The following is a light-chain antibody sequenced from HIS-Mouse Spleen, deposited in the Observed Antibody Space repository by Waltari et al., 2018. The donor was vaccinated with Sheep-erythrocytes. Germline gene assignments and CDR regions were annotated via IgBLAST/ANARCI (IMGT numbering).Light chain of an antibody. Sequence: QSAQTQTPSASGSPRQSVPLSRTGTSSDVRGYNYTSWDQPHPGNAPKPMIYEVSRRPSGVPVRFSGSKSSNTASLTVSGLQSEDEAVYYCSPYPGRYNWVFGEGTRLTVL. J-gene: IGLJ3*02. V-gene: IGLV2-8*01. CDR1: SSDVRGYNY. CDR3: SPYPGRYNWV. CDR2: EVS.